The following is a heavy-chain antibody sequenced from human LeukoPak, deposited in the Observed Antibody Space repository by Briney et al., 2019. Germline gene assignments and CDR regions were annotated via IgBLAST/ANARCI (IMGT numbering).Heavy chain of an antibody. CDR3: ALESAGTLRY. V-gene: IGHV3-66*01. J-gene: IGHJ4*02. Sequence: GRSLRLSCAASGFTVSSNYMSWVRKAPGKGLEWVSVIYSGGNTHYADSVKGRFTISGDNSRNTLHLQMNSLRAEDTAVYYCALESAGTLRYWGQGTLVTVSS. CDR2: IYSGGNT. D-gene: IGHD6-13*01. CDR1: GFTVSSNY.